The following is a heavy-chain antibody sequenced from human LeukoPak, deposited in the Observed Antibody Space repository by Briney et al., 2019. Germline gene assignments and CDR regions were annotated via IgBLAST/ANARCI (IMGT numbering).Heavy chain of an antibody. D-gene: IGHD5-24*01. J-gene: IGHJ4*02. CDR1: GFTFSSYD. Sequence: RPGGSLRLSCAASGFTFSSYDMGWVRQAPGKGLEWVSAISDSGTRTYYADSVRGRFTISRDKFKNTLYLHMNSLRAEDTAIYYCARGDGYNSGSFDYWGPGTLVTVSS. V-gene: IGHV3-23*01. CDR2: ISDSGTRT. CDR3: ARGDGYNSGSFDY.